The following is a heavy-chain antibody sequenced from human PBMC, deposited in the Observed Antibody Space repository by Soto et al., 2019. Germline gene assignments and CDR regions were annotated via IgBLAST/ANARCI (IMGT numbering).Heavy chain of an antibody. CDR2: IEQGGGEK. Sequence: EVQLVESGGGLVQPGGSLRLSCAASGFSFSTYWMAWVRQAPGKGLEWVANIEQGGGEKYYVDSVRGRFTISRDNAKNSLYLQMNSLRAEDTAIYCCARGGNWFDPWGQGTLVSVSS. CDR1: GFSFSTYW. J-gene: IGHJ5*02. D-gene: IGHD3-10*01. CDR3: ARGGNWFDP. V-gene: IGHV3-7*05.